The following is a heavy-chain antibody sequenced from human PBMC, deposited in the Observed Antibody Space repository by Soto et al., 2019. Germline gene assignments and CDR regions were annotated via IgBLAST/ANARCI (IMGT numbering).Heavy chain of an antibody. D-gene: IGHD6-13*01. CDR3: VTTRGIAVGGSFDH. CDR2: INHSGST. V-gene: IGHV4-34*01. Sequence: ETLSLTCAVYGGSFSGYYWSWIRQPPGKGLEWIGEINHSGSTNYNPSLKSRVTISVDTSKNQFSLKLSSVAAPDTAIYYCVTTRGIAVGGSFDHWGQGTLVTVSS. CDR1: GGSFSGYY. J-gene: IGHJ5*02.